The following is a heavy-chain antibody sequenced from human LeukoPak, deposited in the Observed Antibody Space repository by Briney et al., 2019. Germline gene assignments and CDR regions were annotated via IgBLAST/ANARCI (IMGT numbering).Heavy chain of an antibody. V-gene: IGHV4-59*01. J-gene: IGHJ4*02. Sequence: PSETLSLTCTVSGGSISIYYWSWIRQPPEKGLEWIGYIYNSGNTNYNPSFKSRVTISEDTPKNQFSLKLSSVTAADTAVYYCVRDRELNYWGQGTLVTVSS. D-gene: IGHD3-10*01. CDR2: IYNSGNT. CDR1: GGSISIYY. CDR3: VRDRELNY.